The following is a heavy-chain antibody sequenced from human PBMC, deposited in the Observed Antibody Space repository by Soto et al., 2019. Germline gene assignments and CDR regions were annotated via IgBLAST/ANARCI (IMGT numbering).Heavy chain of an antibody. CDR1: GGSINNYF. CDR2: ISNSGSA. Sequence: SETLSLTCTVSGGSINNYFWSWIRQPPGKGLEWIGYISNSGSATYNPSLKSRVTISLDTPKNQFSLKLSSVTAADTAMYYCATATPTRYSDSSGPYHYWGQGTLVTVSS. V-gene: IGHV4-59*01. CDR3: ATATPTRYSDSSGPYHY. D-gene: IGHD3-22*01. J-gene: IGHJ4*02.